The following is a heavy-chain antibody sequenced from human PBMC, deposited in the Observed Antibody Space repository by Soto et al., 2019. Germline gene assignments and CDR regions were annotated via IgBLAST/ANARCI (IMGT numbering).Heavy chain of an antibody. CDR2: INHSGST. D-gene: IGHD6-6*01. CDR1: GGSFSCYY. Sequence: SETLSLTCAVYGGSFSCYYWSWIRQPPGKGLEWIGEINHSGSTNYNPSLKSRVTISVDTSKNQFSLKLSSVTAADTAVYYCARGPLAARGPVGWFDPWGQGTRVTVSS. J-gene: IGHJ5*02. V-gene: IGHV4-34*01. CDR3: ARGPLAARGPVGWFDP.